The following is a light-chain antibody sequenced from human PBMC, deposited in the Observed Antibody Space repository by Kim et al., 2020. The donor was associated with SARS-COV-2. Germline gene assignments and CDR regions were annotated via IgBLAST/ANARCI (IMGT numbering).Light chain of an antibody. CDR3: CSYAGSSTFDVV. Sequence: QSPLTQPASVSGSPGQSITISCTGTSSDVGSYNLVSWYQQHPGKAPKLMIYEVSKRPSGVSNRFSGSKSGNTASLTISGLQAEDEADYYCCSYAGSSTFDVVFGGGTQLTVL. CDR2: EVS. J-gene: IGLJ2*01. CDR1: SSDVGSYNL. V-gene: IGLV2-23*02.